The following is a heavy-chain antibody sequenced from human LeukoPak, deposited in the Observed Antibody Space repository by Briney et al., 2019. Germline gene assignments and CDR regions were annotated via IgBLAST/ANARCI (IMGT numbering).Heavy chain of an antibody. CDR3: TTERNWELLRPYGLDI. D-gene: IGHD1-26*01. V-gene: IGHV3-15*01. CDR2: IRTKIEGETT. Sequence: PGGSLRLSCAASGFTFSSYWMSWVRQAPGKGLEWVGRIRTKIEGETTDYAAPVKGRFTISRDDSKTTLYLHMNSLQTEDSAVYYCTTERNWELLRPYGLDIWGQGTAVTVSS. J-gene: IGHJ6*02. CDR1: GFTFSSYW.